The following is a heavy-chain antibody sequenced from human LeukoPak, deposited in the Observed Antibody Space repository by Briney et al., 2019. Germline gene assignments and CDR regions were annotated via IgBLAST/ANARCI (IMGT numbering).Heavy chain of an antibody. CDR2: IYNDANT. CDR1: GFTVSTNH. D-gene: IGHD2-21*02. Sequence: GGSLRLSCAVSGFTVSTNHMSWVRQAPGKGLEWVSVIYNDANTYYTDSVEGRFTISRDNSKNTVFLQINSLRAEDTAVYYCARDREVVTAKAQMDVWGKGTTVTVSS. V-gene: IGHV3-53*01. CDR3: ARDREVVTAKAQMDV. J-gene: IGHJ6*04.